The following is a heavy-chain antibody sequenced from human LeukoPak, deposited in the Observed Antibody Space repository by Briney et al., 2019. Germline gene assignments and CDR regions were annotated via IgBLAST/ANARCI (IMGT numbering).Heavy chain of an antibody. D-gene: IGHD3-10*01. J-gene: IGHJ5*02. CDR2: IYSDGST. CDR1: GFTDSSNS. CDR3: ARLVRGATNWFDP. Sequence: GGSLRLSCAASGFTDSSNSMSWVRQAPGKGLEWVSVIYSDGSTYYADSVKGRFTVSRDNSKNTLYLQMKSLRAEDTAIYYCARLVRGATNWFDPWGQGTLVTVSS. V-gene: IGHV3-53*01.